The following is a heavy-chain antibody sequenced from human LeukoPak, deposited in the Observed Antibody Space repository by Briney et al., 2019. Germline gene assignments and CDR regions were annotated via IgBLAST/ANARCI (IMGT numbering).Heavy chain of an antibody. CDR2: IYTSGST. D-gene: IGHD1-26*01. V-gene: IGHV4-4*07. CDR1: GGSISSYY. CDR3: ARAKELVGATSLWDY. J-gene: IGHJ4*02. Sequence: SETLSLTCTVSGGSISSYYWSWIRQPAGKGLEWIGRIYTSGSTNYNPSLKSRVTMSVDTSKNQFSLKLSSVTAADTAVYYCARAKELVGATSLWDYWGQGTLVTVSS.